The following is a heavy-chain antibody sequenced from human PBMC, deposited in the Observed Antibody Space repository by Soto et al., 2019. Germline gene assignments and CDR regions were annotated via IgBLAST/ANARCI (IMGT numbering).Heavy chain of an antibody. V-gene: IGHV4-34*01. CDR3: ARGEISYYDILTGLWRGEGADGMDV. D-gene: IGHD3-9*01. Sequence: QVQLQQWGAGLLKPSETLTLTCAVYGGSFSGYYWSWIRQPPGKGLEWIGEINHSGSTNYNPSLKSRVTISVDTSKNQFSLKLSSVTAADTAVYYCARGEISYYDILTGLWRGEGADGMDVWGQGTTVTVSS. J-gene: IGHJ6*02. CDR2: INHSGST. CDR1: GGSFSGYY.